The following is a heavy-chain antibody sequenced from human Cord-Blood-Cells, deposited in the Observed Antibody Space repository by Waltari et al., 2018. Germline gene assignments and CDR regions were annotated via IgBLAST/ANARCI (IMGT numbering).Heavy chain of an antibody. J-gene: IGHJ4*02. CDR1: GFTFSSYS. Sequence: EVQLVESGGGLVQPGGSLRLSCAASGFTFSSYSMNWVRQALGKGLEWVSYISSSSSTIYYADSVKDRFTISRDNAKNSLYLQMNSLRDEDTAVYYCARDMVEQQLVLFDYWGQGTLVTVSS. CDR2: ISSSSSTI. CDR3: ARDMVEQQLVLFDY. V-gene: IGHV3-48*02. D-gene: IGHD6-13*01.